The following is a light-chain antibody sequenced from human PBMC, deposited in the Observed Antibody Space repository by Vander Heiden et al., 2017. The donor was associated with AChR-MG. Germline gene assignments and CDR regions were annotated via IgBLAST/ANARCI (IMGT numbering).Light chain of an antibody. CDR3: SSYTSSSTRV. Sequence: QSALTQPASVSGSPGQSITIPCTGTSSDVGVYNDVSWYQQHPGKAPKLMMYDVSNRPSGVSNRFSGSKSGNTASPTISGLQAEDEADYYCSSYTSSSTRVFGGGTKLTVL. CDR2: DVS. J-gene: IGLJ3*02. CDR1: SSDVGVYND. V-gene: IGLV2-14*03.